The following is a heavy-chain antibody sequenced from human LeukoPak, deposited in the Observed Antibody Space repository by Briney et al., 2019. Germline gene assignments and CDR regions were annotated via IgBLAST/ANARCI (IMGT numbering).Heavy chain of an antibody. D-gene: IGHD3-10*01. CDR2: INPNSGGT. CDR1: GYTFTGYY. CDR3: ASIIGGYYYMDV. J-gene: IGHJ6*03. V-gene: IGHV1-2*02. Sequence: ASVKVSCKASGYTFTGYYMHWVRQAPGQGLEWMGWINPNSGGTNYAQKFQARVTMTRDTSISTAYMELSRLRSDDTAVYYCASIIGGYYYMDVWGKGTTVTVSS.